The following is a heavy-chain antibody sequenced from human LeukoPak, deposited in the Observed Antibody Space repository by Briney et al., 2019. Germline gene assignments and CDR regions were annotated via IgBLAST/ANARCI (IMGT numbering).Heavy chain of an antibody. CDR2: IYYSGST. J-gene: IGHJ4*02. CDR3: ARRGVYAPFDY. V-gene: IGHV4-39*07. D-gene: IGHD2-8*01. CDR1: GGSVSSGSYY. Sequence: SETLSLTCTVSGGSVSSGSYYWGWIRQPPGKGLEWIGNIYYSGSTNYNPSLKSRVTISVDTSKNQFSLKLSSVTAADTAVYYCARRGVYAPFDYWGQGTLVTVSS.